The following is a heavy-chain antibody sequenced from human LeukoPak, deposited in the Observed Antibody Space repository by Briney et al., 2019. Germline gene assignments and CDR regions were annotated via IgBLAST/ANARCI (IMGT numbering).Heavy chain of an antibody. Sequence: GGSLRLSCAASGFTFSSYGMHWVRQAPGKGLEWVAVIWYDGSNKYYADSVKGRFTISRDNSKNTLYPQMNSLRAEDTAVYYCARDRNYDILTGSSYFDYWGQGTLVTVSS. CDR1: GFTFSSYG. CDR2: IWYDGSNK. D-gene: IGHD3-9*01. CDR3: ARDRNYDILTGSSYFDY. J-gene: IGHJ4*02. V-gene: IGHV3-33*01.